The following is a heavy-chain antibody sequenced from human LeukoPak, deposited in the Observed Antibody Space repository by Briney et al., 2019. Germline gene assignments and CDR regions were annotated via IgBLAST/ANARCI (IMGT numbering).Heavy chain of an antibody. Sequence: ASVKVSCKASGYTFTSYAVNWVRQAPGQGLEWMGWINTNTGNPTYAQGFTGRFVFSLDTSVSTAYLQISSLKAEGTAVYYCARVIEYYGSGSYYIHLDYWGQGTLVTVSS. D-gene: IGHD3-10*01. V-gene: IGHV7-4-1*02. CDR3: ARVIEYYGSGSYYIHLDY. J-gene: IGHJ4*02. CDR2: INTNTGNP. CDR1: GYTFTSYA.